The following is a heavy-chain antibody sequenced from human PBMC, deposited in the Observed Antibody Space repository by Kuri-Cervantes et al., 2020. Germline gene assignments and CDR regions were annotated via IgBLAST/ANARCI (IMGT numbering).Heavy chain of an antibody. CDR2: INSVSGYT. CDR1: GYSFLSYG. Sequence: ASVKVSCKASGYSFLSYGMHWVRQAPGQGLEWMGWINSVSGYTKYSQKFQARVTITSDTFASTAYMEVSSLRSEDTAVYYCARDVYDSSGYRRGFDYWGQGTLVTVSS. D-gene: IGHD3-22*01. V-gene: IGHV1-3*01. CDR3: ARDVYDSSGYRRGFDY. J-gene: IGHJ4*02.